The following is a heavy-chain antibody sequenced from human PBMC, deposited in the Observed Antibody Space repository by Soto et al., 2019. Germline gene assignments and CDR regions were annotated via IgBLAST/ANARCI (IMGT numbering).Heavy chain of an antibody. J-gene: IGHJ6*03. CDR3: ARDSRYFDWPLSRHYYYMDV. CDR1: GGSISSGGYY. CDR2: IYYSGST. V-gene: IGHV4-31*03. D-gene: IGHD3-9*01. Sequence: SETLSLTCTVSGGSISSGGYYWSWIRQHPGKGLEWIGYIYYSGSTYYNPSLKSRVTISVDMSKNQFSLKLSSVTAADTAVYYCARDSRYFDWPLSRHYYYMDVWGKGTTVTVSS.